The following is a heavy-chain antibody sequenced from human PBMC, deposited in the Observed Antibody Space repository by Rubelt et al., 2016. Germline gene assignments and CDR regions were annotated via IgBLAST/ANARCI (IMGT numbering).Heavy chain of an antibody. CDR2: INHSGST. V-gene: IGHV4-34*01. J-gene: IGHJ6*02. Sequence: QVQLQQWGAGLLKPSETLSLTCAVYGGSFSGYYWSWIRQPPGKGLEWIGEINHSGSTNYNPSLKSRVTISVDTSKNQFSRKLSSVTAADTAVYYCARGLIYYDSSGRLYGMDVWGQGTTVTVSS. D-gene: IGHD3-22*01. CDR1: GGSFSGYY. CDR3: ARGLIYYDSSGRLYGMDV.